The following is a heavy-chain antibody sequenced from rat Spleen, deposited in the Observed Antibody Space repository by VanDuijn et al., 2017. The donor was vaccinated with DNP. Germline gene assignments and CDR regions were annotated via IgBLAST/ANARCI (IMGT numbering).Heavy chain of an antibody. V-gene: IGHV3-3*01. CDR2: INSAGTT. J-gene: IGHJ3*01. CDR3: ARDEPLYGWFAY. Sequence: EVQLQESGPGLVKPSQSLSLTCSVTGYSITSSYRWNWIRKFPGNKLEWMGSINSAGTTNYNPSLKSRISITRDTSKNQLFLQVNSVTTEDTATYYCARDEPLYGWFAYWGQGTLVTVSS. CDR1: GYSITSSYR. D-gene: IGHD1-11*01.